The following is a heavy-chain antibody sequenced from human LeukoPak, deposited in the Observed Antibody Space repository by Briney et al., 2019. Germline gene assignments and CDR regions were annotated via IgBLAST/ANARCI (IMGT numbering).Heavy chain of an antibody. V-gene: IGHV4-31*03. CDR1: GGSISSGGYY. J-gene: IGHJ3*02. D-gene: IGHD2-2*01. Sequence: PSETLSLTRTVSGGSISSGGYYWSWIRQHPGKGLEWIGYIYYSGSTYYNPSLKSRVTISVDTSKNQFSLKLSSVTAADTAVYYCARVRCSSTSCYDAFDIWGQGTMVTVSS. CDR3: ARVRCSSTSCYDAFDI. CDR2: IYYSGST.